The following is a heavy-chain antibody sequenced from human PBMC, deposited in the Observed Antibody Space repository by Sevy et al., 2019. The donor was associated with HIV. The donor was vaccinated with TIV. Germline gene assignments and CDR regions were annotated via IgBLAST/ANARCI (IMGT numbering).Heavy chain of an antibody. Sequence: GGSLRLSCAASGFTFSSYDFHWVRQATGNGLEWVSTIGTLFDTYYPDSVKGRFAISRENAKNSFFLQMNNLRAGDTAIYYCTRGLRIHPPHAFDIWGQGTMVTVSS. D-gene: IGHD5-18*01. CDR1: GFTFSSYD. CDR3: TRGLRIHPPHAFDI. J-gene: IGHJ3*02. V-gene: IGHV3-13*01. CDR2: IGTLFDT.